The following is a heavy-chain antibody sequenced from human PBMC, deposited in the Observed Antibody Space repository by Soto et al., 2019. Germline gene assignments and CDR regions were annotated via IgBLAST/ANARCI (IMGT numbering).Heavy chain of an antibody. V-gene: IGHV3-30*18. CDR2: ISYDGSNK. Sequence: GGSLRLSCAASGFTFSSYAMSWVRQAPGKGLEWVAVISYDGSNKYYADSVKGRFTISRDNSKNTLYLQMNSLRAEDTAVYYCAKDNRLSGARGFDPWGQGTLVTVSS. CDR3: AKDNRLSGARGFDP. D-gene: IGHD3-16*02. CDR1: GFTFSSYA. J-gene: IGHJ5*02.